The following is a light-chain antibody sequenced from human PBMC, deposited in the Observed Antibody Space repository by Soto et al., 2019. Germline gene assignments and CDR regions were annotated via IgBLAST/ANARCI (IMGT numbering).Light chain of an antibody. V-gene: IGKV1-39*01. Sequence: IPMTQALFSLSASVGARDTLTCRASQSIGSYLNWYQQAPGRAPKFLISAASSLQSGVPSRFSGSGSGTDFSLTISSLQPEDFTTYVCQQRYYTPLTFGGGTKVDIK. CDR1: QSIGSY. CDR3: QQRYYTPLT. J-gene: IGKJ4*01. CDR2: AAS.